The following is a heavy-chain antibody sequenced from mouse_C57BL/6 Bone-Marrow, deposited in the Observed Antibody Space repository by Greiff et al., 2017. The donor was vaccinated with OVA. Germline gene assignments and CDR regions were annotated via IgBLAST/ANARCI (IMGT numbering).Heavy chain of an antibody. J-gene: IGHJ2*01. V-gene: IGHV2-6-1*01. CDR3: ARHGRDYYGFFDY. CDR2: IWSDGST. Sequence: VQGVESGPGLVAPSQSLSITCTVSGFSLTSYGVHWVRQPPGKGLEWLVVIWSDGSTTYNSALKSRLSISKDNSKSQVFLKMNSLQTDDTAMYYCARHGRDYYGFFDYWGQGTTLTVSS. D-gene: IGHD1-1*01. CDR1: GFSLTSYG.